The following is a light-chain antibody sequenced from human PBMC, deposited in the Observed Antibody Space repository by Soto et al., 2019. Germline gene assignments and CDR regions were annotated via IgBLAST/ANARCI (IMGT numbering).Light chain of an antibody. CDR2: DVS. V-gene: IGLV2-14*03. J-gene: IGLJ3*02. Sequence: QSALTQPASVSGSPGQSITISCTGTSSDVGVSWYQQHPGKAPKLMIYDVSNRPSGDSNRFSGSKSGNTASLTISGLQAEDEADYYCSSYTTSSTLMFGGGTKLTVL. CDR3: SSYTTSSTLM. CDR1: SSDVGV.